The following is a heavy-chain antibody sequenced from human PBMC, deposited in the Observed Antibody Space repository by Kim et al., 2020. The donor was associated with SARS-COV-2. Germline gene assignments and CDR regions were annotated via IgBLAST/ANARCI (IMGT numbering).Heavy chain of an antibody. Sequence: SETLSLTCTVSGGSISSYYWSWIRQPPGKGLEWIGYIYYSGSTNYNPSLKSRVTISVDTSKNQFSLKLSSVTAADTAVYYCARDLDYWGQGTLVTVSS. CDR3: ARDLDY. J-gene: IGHJ4*02. CDR2: IYYSGST. V-gene: IGHV4-59*01. CDR1: GGSISSYY.